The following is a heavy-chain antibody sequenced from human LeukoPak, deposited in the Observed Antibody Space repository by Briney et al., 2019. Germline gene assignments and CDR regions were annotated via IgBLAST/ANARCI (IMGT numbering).Heavy chain of an antibody. CDR2: IYYSGST. D-gene: IGHD3-3*01. V-gene: IGHV4-61*01. Sequence: SETLSLTCTVSGGSVSSGSYYWSWIRQPPGKGLEWIGYIYYSGSTYYNPSLKSRITISVDTSKNQFSLKLSSVTAADTAVYYCARVGVRFWEAFDIWGQGTLVTVSS. CDR3: ARVGVRFWEAFDI. J-gene: IGHJ3*02. CDR1: GGSVSSGSYY.